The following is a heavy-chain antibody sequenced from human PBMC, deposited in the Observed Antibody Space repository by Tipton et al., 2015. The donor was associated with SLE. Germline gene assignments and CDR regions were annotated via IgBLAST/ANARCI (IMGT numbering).Heavy chain of an antibody. CDR2: ISSSGSTI. CDR1: GFTFSSYE. D-gene: IGHD2-2*01. CDR3: ARAQLGILDPFDY. V-gene: IGHV3-48*03. J-gene: IGHJ4*02. Sequence: SLRLSCAASGFTFSSYEMNWVRQAPGKGLEWVSYISSSGSTIYYADSVKGRFSISRDNSKNTLYLQMNSLRAEDTAVYYCARAQLGILDPFDYWGQGTLVTVSS.